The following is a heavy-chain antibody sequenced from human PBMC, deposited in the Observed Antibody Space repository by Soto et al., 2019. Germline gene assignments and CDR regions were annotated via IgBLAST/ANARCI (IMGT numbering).Heavy chain of an antibody. CDR3: ARPYSSGWYDAFDI. CDR2: IYPGDSDT. D-gene: IGHD6-19*01. V-gene: IGHV5-51*01. Sequence: LGESLKISCKGSGYSFTNYWIGWVRQMPGKGLEWMGIIYPGDSDTRYSPSFQGQVTISADKSISTAYLQWRSLKASDTAMYYCARPYSSGWYDAFDIWGQGTMVTVSS. CDR1: GYSFTNYW. J-gene: IGHJ3*02.